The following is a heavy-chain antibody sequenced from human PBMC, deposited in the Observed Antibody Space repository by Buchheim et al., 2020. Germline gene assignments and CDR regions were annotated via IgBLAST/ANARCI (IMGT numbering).Heavy chain of an antibody. D-gene: IGHD1-26*01. J-gene: IGHJ2*01. CDR3: ARTPSIVGARVPYFDL. Sequence: QVQLQESGPGLVKPSQTLSLTCTVSGGSISSCGYYWSWIRQHPGKGLEWIGYIYYSGSTYYNPSLKSRVTISVNPSKNQFSLKLSSVTAADTDVYYCARTPSIVGARVPYFDLWGRGTL. CDR2: IYYSGST. V-gene: IGHV4-31*03. CDR1: GGSISSCGYY.